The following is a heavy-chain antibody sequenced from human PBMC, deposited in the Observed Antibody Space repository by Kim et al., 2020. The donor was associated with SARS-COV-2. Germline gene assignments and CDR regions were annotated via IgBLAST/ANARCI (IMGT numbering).Heavy chain of an antibody. V-gene: IGHV3-33*06. CDR3: AKDYGDSPWAFAI. J-gene: IGHJ3*02. CDR2: IWHDGSNK. D-gene: IGHD4-17*01. CDR1: GFTLSVYG. Sequence: GGSLRLSCAASGFTLSVYGMHWVRQAPGKGLEWVATIWHDGSNKYYADSVKGRFTISRDSSKNTLYLQVNSLRAEDTAVYYCAKDYGDSPWAFAIWGQGKNVTVSS.